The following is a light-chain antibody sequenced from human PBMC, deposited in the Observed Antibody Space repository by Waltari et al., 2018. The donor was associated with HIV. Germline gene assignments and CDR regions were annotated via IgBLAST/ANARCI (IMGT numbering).Light chain of an antibody. Sequence: QSVLTQPPSVSGAPGPRVTIPCTGSSSNIGANYDVHWYQQFPGTAPKLLLSGNNDRPSGVPDRFSGSRSGTSASLAITGLQADDEADYYCQSYDSSLSGSVVFGGGTKLTVL. CDR2: GNN. CDR1: SSNIGANYD. CDR3: QSYDSSLSGSVV. V-gene: IGLV1-40*01. J-gene: IGLJ2*01.